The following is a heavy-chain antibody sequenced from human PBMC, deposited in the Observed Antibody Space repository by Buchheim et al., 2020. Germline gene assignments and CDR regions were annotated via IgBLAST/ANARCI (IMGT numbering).Heavy chain of an antibody. CDR1: GGSISSSTYY. Sequence: QLQLQESGPGLVKPSETLSLTCTVSGGSISSSTYYWGWIRQPPGKGLEWIGSFYYSGDTFYNPSLKSRLTISVDPSAHHFSLKLSSVTAADTAVYYCARHRGNSYGYMLFDYWGQGTL. CDR2: FYYSGDT. J-gene: IGHJ4*02. D-gene: IGHD5-18*01. CDR3: ARHRGNSYGYMLFDY. V-gene: IGHV4-39*01.